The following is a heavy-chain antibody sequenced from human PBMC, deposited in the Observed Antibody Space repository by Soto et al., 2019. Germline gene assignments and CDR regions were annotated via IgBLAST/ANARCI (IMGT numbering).Heavy chain of an antibody. V-gene: IGHV3-48*02. CDR3: ARDGTIRFWSGYHGDY. Sequence: EVQLVESGGGLVQPGGSLRLSCAACGFTFSSYSMNWVRQAPGKGLEWVSYISSSSSTIYYADSVKGRFTISRDNAKNSLYLQMNSLRDEDTAVYYCARDGTIRFWSGYHGDYWGQGTLVTVSS. D-gene: IGHD3-3*01. CDR2: ISSSSSTI. CDR1: GFTFSSYS. J-gene: IGHJ4*02.